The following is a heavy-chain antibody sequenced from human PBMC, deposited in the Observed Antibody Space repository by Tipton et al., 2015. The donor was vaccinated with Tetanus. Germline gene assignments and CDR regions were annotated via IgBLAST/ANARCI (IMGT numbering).Heavy chain of an antibody. Sequence: LRLSCTVSGASINAGGYLWTLVRQRPRKGLEWIGSIYFTGLTSYTPSLSSRVTISVDSSKNHFSLNLTSVTAADTAVYFCARGLPREPFYLDYWGQGKQVTVSS. J-gene: IGHJ4*02. D-gene: IGHD1-26*01. CDR2: IYFTGLT. V-gene: IGHV4-31*03. CDR3: ARGLPREPFYLDY. CDR1: GASINAGGYL.